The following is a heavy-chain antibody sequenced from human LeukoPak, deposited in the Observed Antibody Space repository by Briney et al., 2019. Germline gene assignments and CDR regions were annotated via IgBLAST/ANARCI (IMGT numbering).Heavy chain of an antibody. D-gene: IGHD4-23*01. Sequence: SVKVSCKASGGTFSSYAISWVRQAPGQGLEWMGGIIPIFGTANYAQKFQGRVTITTDESTSTAYMELSSLRSEDTAVYYCARSMTTVVPGGGYYYYMDVWGKGTTVTVSS. J-gene: IGHJ6*03. CDR2: IIPIFGTA. CDR3: ARSMTTVVPGGGYYYYMDV. CDR1: GGTFSSYA. V-gene: IGHV1-69*05.